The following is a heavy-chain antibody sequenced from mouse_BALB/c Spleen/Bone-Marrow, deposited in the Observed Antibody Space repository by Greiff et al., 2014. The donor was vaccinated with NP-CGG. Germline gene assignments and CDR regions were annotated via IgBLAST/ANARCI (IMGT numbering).Heavy chain of an antibody. J-gene: IGHJ3*01. CDR2: FYPGSGSI. Sequence: VHLVESGAELVKPGASVKLSCKASGYTFTEYIIHWVKQRTGQGLEWIGWFYPGSGSIKYNEKFKDKATLTADKSSSTVYMELSRLTSEDSAVYFCARHEDRLRAWFAYWGQGTLVTVSA. CDR1: GYTFTEYI. V-gene: IGHV1-62-2*01. CDR3: ARHEDRLRAWFAY. D-gene: IGHD3-2*02.